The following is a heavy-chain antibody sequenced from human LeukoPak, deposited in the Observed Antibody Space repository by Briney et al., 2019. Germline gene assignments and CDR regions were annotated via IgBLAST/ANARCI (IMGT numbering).Heavy chain of an antibody. CDR2: ISGSGGST. J-gene: IGHJ5*02. V-gene: IGHV3-23*01. D-gene: IGHD3-22*01. CDR3: AKDPYDSSGYQNWFDP. CDR1: GFTFSSYA. Sequence: QAGGSLRLSCAASGFTFSSYAMSWVRQAPGKGLEWVSAISGSGGSTYYADSVKGRFTISRDNSKNTLYLQMNSLRAEDTAVYYCAKDPYDSSGYQNWFDPWGQGTLVTVSS.